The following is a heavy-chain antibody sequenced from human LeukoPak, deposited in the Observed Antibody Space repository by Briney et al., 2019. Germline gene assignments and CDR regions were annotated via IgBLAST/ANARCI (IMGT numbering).Heavy chain of an antibody. CDR1: GFTFSTCW. D-gene: IGHD2-21*01. CDR3: AKSLVVVNDPPDY. Sequence: GGSLRLSCAASGFTFSTCWMTWARQAPGKGLEWVANIKQDGSERYYVDSVKGRFTISRDNAKSSLYLQMNSLRAEDTAVYYCAKSLVVVNDPPDYWGQGTLVTVSS. V-gene: IGHV3-7*01. CDR2: IKQDGSER. J-gene: IGHJ4*02.